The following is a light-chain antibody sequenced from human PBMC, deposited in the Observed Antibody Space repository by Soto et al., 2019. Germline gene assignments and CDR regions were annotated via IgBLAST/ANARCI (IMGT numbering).Light chain of an antibody. CDR3: QQYYGFPRT. V-gene: IGKV1-8*01. Sequence: AIRMTQSPSSFSASAGDRVAITCRASQAISTYLAWYQQRPGKAPKLLMYAASTLLGGVPSRFSGSGSGTEFTLTISGLQSEDIATYYCQQYYGFPRTFGQGTKVEIK. J-gene: IGKJ1*01. CDR1: QAISTY. CDR2: AAS.